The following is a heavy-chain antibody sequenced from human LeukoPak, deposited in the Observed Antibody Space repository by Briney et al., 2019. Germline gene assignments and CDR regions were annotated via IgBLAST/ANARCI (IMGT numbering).Heavy chain of an antibody. J-gene: IGHJ4*02. V-gene: IGHV3-20*04. CDR1: GFTFDDYG. D-gene: IGHD2-2*01. Sequence: GGSLRLSCAASGFTFDDYGMSWVRQAPGKGREWVSGINLNGGSTGYADSVKGRFTISRDNAKNSLYLQMNSLRAEDTALYYCARDGGYCSSTSCQFDFDYWGQGTLVTVSS. CDR3: ARDGGYCSSTSCQFDFDY. CDR2: INLNGGST.